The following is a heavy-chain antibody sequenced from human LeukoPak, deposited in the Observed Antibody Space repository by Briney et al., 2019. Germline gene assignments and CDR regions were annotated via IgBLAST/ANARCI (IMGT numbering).Heavy chain of an antibody. CDR3: ARGGVAGMDV. D-gene: IGHD3-3*01. J-gene: IGHJ6*02. V-gene: IGHV3-15*01. CDR2: IKSKSYGGAA. CDR1: GFAFNNAW. Sequence: GGSLRLSCAASGFAFNNAWMSWVRQAPGKGLEWIGRIKSKSYGGAADYAAPVKGRFTISRDDSINRLYQQMNSLKSEDAAVYYCARGGVAGMDVWGQGTRVSVSS.